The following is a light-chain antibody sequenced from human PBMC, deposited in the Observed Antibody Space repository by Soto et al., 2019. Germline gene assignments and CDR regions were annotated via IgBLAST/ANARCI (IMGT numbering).Light chain of an antibody. CDR1: ESISDT. Sequence: PATLSVAPGGRAPLSCRASESISDTLSWYQQKPRQTPRLLKHGASARAHGFPARFSGSGSGTDFTLTISSLQSEDFAVYYGQQYNDWPWTFGQGTKVDIK. V-gene: IGKV3-15*01. CDR3: QQYNDWPWT. J-gene: IGKJ1*01. CDR2: GAS.